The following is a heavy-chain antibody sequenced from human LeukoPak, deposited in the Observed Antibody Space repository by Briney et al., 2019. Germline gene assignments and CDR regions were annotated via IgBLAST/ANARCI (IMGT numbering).Heavy chain of an antibody. CDR1: GFTFSSYW. Sequence: PGGSLRLSCAASGFTFSSYWMSWVRQAPGKGLEWVANIKQDGSEKYYVDSVKGRFTISRHNSKNTLYLQMNSLRAEDTAVYYCARGLSMEYDSSGVDAFDIWGQGTMVTVSS. D-gene: IGHD3-22*01. V-gene: IGHV3-7*03. J-gene: IGHJ3*02. CDR3: ARGLSMEYDSSGVDAFDI. CDR2: IKQDGSEK.